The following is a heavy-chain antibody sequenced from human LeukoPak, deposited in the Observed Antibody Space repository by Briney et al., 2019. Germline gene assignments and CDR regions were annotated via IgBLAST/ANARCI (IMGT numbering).Heavy chain of an antibody. CDR2: FNPNSGGT. J-gene: IGHJ4*02. V-gene: IGHV1-2*02. CDR3: ARHPRGIAAAGPPRDFDY. Sequence: ASVKVSCKASGYIFIGYYMHWVRQAPGQGLEWMGWFNPNSGGTNYAQKFQGRVTMTRDTSISTAYMELSRLRSDDTAVYYCARHPRGIAAAGPPRDFDYWGQGTLVTVSS. D-gene: IGHD6-13*01. CDR1: GYIFIGYY.